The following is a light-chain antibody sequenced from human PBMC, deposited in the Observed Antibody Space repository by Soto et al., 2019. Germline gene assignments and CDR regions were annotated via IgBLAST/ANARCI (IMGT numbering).Light chain of an antibody. J-gene: IGKJ2*01. CDR3: QQYGSSPL. Sequence: EIVLTQSPGTLSLSPGERATLSCRASQSVSSSYLAWYQQQPGQAPRLLIYGASSRATGIPDRFSGSGSGTDFTLNISRLEPEDFAVYYCQQYGSSPLFGQVTKLEIK. CDR2: GAS. V-gene: IGKV3-20*01. CDR1: QSVSSSY.